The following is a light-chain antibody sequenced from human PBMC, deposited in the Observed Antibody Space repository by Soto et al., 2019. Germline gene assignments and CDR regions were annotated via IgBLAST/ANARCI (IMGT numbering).Light chain of an antibody. V-gene: IGKV1-39*01. CDR2: AAS. CDR1: QSISSY. J-gene: IGKJ4*01. CDR3: QQSYSTPPKLT. Sequence: DIQMTQSPSSLSASVGDRVTITCRASQSISSYLNWYQQKPGKAPKLLIYAASSLQSGVPSRFSVSGSGTDFTRTISSLQPEDFATYYCQQSYSTPPKLTFGGGTKVEIK.